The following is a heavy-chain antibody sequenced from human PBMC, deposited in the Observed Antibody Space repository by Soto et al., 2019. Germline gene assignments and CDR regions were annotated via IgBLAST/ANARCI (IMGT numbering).Heavy chain of an antibody. CDR2: LSSSGSTI. J-gene: IGHJ4*02. CDR3: VSDLATVTHRFDC. D-gene: IGHD4-17*01. Sequence: QVQLVESGGGLVKPGGSLRLSCAASGFTFSDYYMSWIRQAPGKGLEWVAYLSSSGSTIKYGDSVKGRFTISRDNAKNSLYLQMNSLRVEDTAIYYCVSDLATVTHRFDCWGQGTLVTVSS. V-gene: IGHV3-11*01. CDR1: GFTFSDYY.